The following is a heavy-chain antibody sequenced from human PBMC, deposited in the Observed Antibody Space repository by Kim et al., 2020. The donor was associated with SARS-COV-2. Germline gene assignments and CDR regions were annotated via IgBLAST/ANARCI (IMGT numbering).Heavy chain of an antibody. V-gene: IGHV2-70*01. CDR2: IDWDDDK. J-gene: IGHJ6*02. D-gene: IGHD2-15*01. CDR1: GFSLSTSGMC. CDR3: ARTRVEMATMVVYYYCMDV. Sequence: SGPTLVNPTQTLTLTCTFSGFSLSTSGMCVSWIRQPPGKALEWLALIDWDDDKYYSTSLKTRLTISKDTAKNQVVLTMTNMHPVDTATYYCARTRVEMATMVVYYYCMDVWGQGTTVTVSS.